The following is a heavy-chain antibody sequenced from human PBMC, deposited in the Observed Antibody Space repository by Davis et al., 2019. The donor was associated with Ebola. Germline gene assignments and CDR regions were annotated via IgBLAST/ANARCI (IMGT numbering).Heavy chain of an antibody. V-gene: IGHV3-33*01. CDR3: ARGRGGRGIYGMDV. D-gene: IGHD3-16*01. J-gene: IGHJ6*02. CDR1: GFTFSSYG. CDR2: IWYDGSNK. Sequence: GGSLRLSCAASGFTFSSYGMHWVRQAPGKGLEWVAVIWYDGSNKYYADSVKGRFTISRDNAKNSLYLQMNSLRAEDTAVYYCARGRGGRGIYGMDVWGQGTTVTVSS.